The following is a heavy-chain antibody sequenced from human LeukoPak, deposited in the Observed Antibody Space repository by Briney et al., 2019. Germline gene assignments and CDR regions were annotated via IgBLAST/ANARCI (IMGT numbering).Heavy chain of an antibody. CDR3: ARDSSDFWPEGWFDP. J-gene: IGHJ5*02. D-gene: IGHD3/OR15-3a*01. Sequence: ASVKVSCKASGYTFTSYGTSWVRQAPGQGLEWMGWISAYNGNTNYAQKLQGRVTMTTDTSTSTAYMELRSLRSDDTAVYYCARDSSDFWPEGWFDPWGQGTLVTVSS. CDR1: GYTFTSYG. V-gene: IGHV1-18*01. CDR2: ISAYNGNT.